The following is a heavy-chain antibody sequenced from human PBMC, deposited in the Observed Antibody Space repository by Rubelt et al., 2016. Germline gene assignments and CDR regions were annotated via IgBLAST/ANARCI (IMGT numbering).Heavy chain of an antibody. CDR2: INAGNGNT. D-gene: IGHD6-13*01. V-gene: IGHV1-3*01. CDR3: AARHGTQTYGAFDL. J-gene: IGHJ3*01. Sequence: QVQLVQSGAEVKKPGASVKVSCKASGYTFTSYAMHWVRQAPGQRLEWMGWINAGNGNTKYSQKFQGRGTSTRDTSASTAYRELSSLRSEDTAVYVCAARHGTQTYGAFDLWGQGTKVTVSS. CDR1: GYTFTSYA.